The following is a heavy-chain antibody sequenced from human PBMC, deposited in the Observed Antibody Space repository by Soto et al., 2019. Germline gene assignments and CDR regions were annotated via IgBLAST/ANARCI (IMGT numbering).Heavy chain of an antibody. J-gene: IGHJ4*02. CDR3: ARDHHRYSGYDYVDY. V-gene: IGHV3-30*03. CDR1: GFTFSTYA. D-gene: IGHD5-12*01. Sequence: PGGSLRLSCAASGFTFSTYAIHWVRQAPGKGLEWVAVILSDGSNKYYADSVKGRFTISRDNAKNSLYLQMNSLRAEDTAVYYCARDHHRYSGYDYVDYWGQGTLVTVSS. CDR2: ILSDGSNK.